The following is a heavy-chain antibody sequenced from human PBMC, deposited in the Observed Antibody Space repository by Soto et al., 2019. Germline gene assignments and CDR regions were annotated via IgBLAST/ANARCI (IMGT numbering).Heavy chain of an antibody. V-gene: IGHV4-4*02. D-gene: IGHD1-7*01. CDR2: IYRTGST. CDR1: GGSFTGNNW. CDR3: ASRDPGTSVDY. J-gene: IGHJ4*02. Sequence: SETLSLTCAVSGGSFTGNNWWTWVRQPPGQGLEWIGEIYRTGSTNYNPSLKSRVTISLDKSENQFSLKVTFLTAADTAVYYCASRDPGTSVDYWGQGTLVTVSS.